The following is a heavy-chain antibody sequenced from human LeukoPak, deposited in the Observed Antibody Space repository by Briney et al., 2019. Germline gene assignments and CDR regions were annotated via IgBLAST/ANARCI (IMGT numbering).Heavy chain of an antibody. Sequence: GGSLRLSCAASGFTFSSYAMSWVRQAPGKGLEWVSGISGSGGSTYYADSVKGRFTISRDNSKNTLFLQMNSLRAEDTAVYYCARDERLLSFLKWGQGTLVTVSS. V-gene: IGHV3-23*01. CDR3: ARDERLLSFLK. J-gene: IGHJ4*02. D-gene: IGHD3-3*01. CDR1: GFTFSSYA. CDR2: ISGSGGST.